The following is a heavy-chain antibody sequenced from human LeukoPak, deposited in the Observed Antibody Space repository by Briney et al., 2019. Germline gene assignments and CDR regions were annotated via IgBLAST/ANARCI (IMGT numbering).Heavy chain of an antibody. CDR3: VRHDSYIPY. Sequence: PGGSLRLSCAASGFRFNNYAMSWVRQAPGKGLEWVSGISDSGRSTYYADSVKGRFTISRDNSKNTVHLQMNNPRVDDTAVYFCVRHDSYIPYWGQGTLVTVSS. CDR1: GFRFNNYA. D-gene: IGHD5-18*01. J-gene: IGHJ4*02. V-gene: IGHV3-23*01. CDR2: ISDSGRST.